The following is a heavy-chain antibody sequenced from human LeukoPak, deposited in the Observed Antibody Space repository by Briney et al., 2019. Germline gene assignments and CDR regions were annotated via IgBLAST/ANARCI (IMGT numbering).Heavy chain of an antibody. V-gene: IGHV3-23*01. Sequence: GGSLRLSCAASGFTFSSYAMSWVRQAPGEGLEWVSAISGSGGSTYYADSVKSRFTISRDNSKNTLYLQMNSLRAEDTAVYYCAKEEDIVVVVAATYNWFDPWGQGTLVTVSS. D-gene: IGHD2-15*01. J-gene: IGHJ5*02. CDR3: AKEEDIVVVVAATYNWFDP. CDR2: ISGSGGST. CDR1: GFTFSSYA.